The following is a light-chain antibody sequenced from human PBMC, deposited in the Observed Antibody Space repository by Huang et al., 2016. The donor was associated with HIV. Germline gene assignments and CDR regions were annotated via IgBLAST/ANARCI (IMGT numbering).Light chain of an antibody. J-gene: IGKJ4*01. V-gene: IGKV1-39*01. Sequence: DLQMTQSPSSLSASVGDRVTITCRVSQSLDNYLNWYQQKPGKAPNLLIYSAYTLQSGVPPRFSGGVSGTVFTLTISNLQPADYATYYCQQTFSVPLTFGGGTKVEIK. CDR1: QSLDNY. CDR2: SAY. CDR3: QQTFSVPLT.